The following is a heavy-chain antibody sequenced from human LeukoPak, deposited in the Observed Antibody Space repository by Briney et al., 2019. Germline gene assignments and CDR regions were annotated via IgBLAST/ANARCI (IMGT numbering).Heavy chain of an antibody. D-gene: IGHD5-12*01. CDR1: GGSISSSSYY. Sequence: SETLSLTCTVSGGSISSSSYYWGWIRQPPGKGLEWIGSIYYTGSTYYNPSLKSRVTISVDTSKNQFSLKLSSVTAADTAVYYCARRLASYNGYDGTYFDYWGQGTLVTVSS. CDR2: IYYTGST. J-gene: IGHJ4*02. CDR3: ARRLASYNGYDGTYFDY. V-gene: IGHV4-39*01.